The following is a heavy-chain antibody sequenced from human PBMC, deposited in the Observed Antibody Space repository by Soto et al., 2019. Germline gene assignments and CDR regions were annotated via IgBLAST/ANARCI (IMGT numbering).Heavy chain of an antibody. J-gene: IGHJ6*02. CDR1: GGSISSSSYY. D-gene: IGHD3-3*01. CDR2: IYYSGST. Sequence: PSETLSLTCTVSGGSISSSSYYWGWIRQPPGKGLEWIGSIYYSGSTYYNPSLKSRVTISVDTPKNQFSLKLSSVTAADTAVYYCARDSVSHDFTYYYYGMEVWGQGTTVTVSS. CDR3: ARDSVSHDFTYYYYGMEV. V-gene: IGHV4-39*07.